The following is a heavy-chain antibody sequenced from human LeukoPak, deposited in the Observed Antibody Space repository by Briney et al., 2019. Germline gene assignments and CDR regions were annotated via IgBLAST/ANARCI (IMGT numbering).Heavy chain of an antibody. CDR3: ARVGGSRRGMDV. V-gene: IGHV4-59*01. J-gene: IGHJ6*02. D-gene: IGHD1-26*01. Sequence: PSETLSLTCTVSGGPISSYYWSWIRQPPGKGLEWIGYIYYSGSTNYNPSLKSRVTISVDTSKNQFSLKLSSVTAADTAVYYCARVGGSRRGMDVWGQGTTVTVSS. CDR2: IYYSGST. CDR1: GGPISSYY.